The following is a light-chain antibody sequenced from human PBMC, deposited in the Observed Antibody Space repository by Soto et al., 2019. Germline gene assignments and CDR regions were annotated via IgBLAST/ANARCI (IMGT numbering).Light chain of an antibody. J-gene: IGKJ2*01. CDR1: ESLLHSDGKTY. Sequence: DIVLTQTPLSSPVTLGQPASISCRSSESLLHSDGKTYLSWLQQRPGQPPRLLIYKVSNRLSGVPDRFSGSGAGTDFTLKISRVEADDVGVYYCFQATQYPPYTFGHGTKLEIE. CDR3: FQATQYPPYT. CDR2: KVS. V-gene: IGKV2-24*01.